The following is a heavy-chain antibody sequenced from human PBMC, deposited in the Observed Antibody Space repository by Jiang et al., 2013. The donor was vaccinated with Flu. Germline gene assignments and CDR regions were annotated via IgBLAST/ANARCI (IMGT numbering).Heavy chain of an antibody. CDR2: IYYSGTT. CDR3: ARHPIYSSFGWFDP. Sequence: PGLVKPSETLSLTCTISGGSINNYYWSWVRQPPGEELEWIGHIYYSGTTTYNPSLNSRVTISVDTSRNQFSLKLNSVTAADTAVYYCARHPIYSSFGWFDPWGQGTLVTVSS. CDR1: GGSINNYY. D-gene: IGHD3-22*01. V-gene: IGHV4-59*08. J-gene: IGHJ5*02.